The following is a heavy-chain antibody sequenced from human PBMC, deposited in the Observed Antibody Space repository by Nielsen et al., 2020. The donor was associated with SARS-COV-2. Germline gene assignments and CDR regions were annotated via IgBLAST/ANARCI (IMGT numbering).Heavy chain of an antibody. CDR2: ISYDGSNK. J-gene: IGHJ4*02. V-gene: IGHV3-30-3*01. D-gene: IGHD6-13*01. Sequence: GESLKISCAASGFTFSSYAMHWVRQAPGKGLEWVAVISYDGSNKYYADSVKGRFTISRDNSKNTLYLQMNSLRAEDTAVYYCARVSEAAADAYWGQGTLVTVSS. CDR3: ARVSEAAADAY. CDR1: GFTFSSYA.